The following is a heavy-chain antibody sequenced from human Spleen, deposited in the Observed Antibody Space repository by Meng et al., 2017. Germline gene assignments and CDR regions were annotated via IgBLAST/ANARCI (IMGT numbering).Heavy chain of an antibody. D-gene: IGHD6-25*01. J-gene: IGHJ4*02. CDR2: INPKSGDT. Sequence: ASVTVSCKPSGYNFPDYYIHWVRRAPGQGLEWMGRINPKSGDTHYAQKFQARVTMTGDTSISPAYRELSGLRSDDTAMYYCARDEDISAAGKLFGDYWGQGTLVTVSS. V-gene: IGHV1-2*06. CDR3: ARDEDISAAGKLFGDY. CDR1: GYNFPDYY.